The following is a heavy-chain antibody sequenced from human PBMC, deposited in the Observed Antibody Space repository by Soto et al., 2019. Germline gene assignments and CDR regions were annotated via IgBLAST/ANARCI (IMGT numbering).Heavy chain of an antibody. Sequence: LRLSCAASGFTFSDYYMSWIRQAPGKGLEWVSYISSSSSYTNYADSVKGRFTISRDNAKNSLYLQMNSLRAEDTAVYYCARDTYCTNGVCTKNGMDVWGQGTTVTVSS. J-gene: IGHJ6*02. CDR3: ARDTYCTNGVCTKNGMDV. CDR1: GFTFSDYY. V-gene: IGHV3-11*06. D-gene: IGHD2-8*01. CDR2: ISSSSSYT.